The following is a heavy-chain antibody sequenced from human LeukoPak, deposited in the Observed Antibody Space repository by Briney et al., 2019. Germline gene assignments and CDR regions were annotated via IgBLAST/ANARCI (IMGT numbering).Heavy chain of an antibody. Sequence: GGSLRLSCAASGFTFSNAWMSWVRQAPGKGLEWAGRIKSKTDGGTTDYAAPVKGRFTISRDDSKNTLYLQMNSLKTEDTAVYYCTTDRDYWGQGTLVTVSS. J-gene: IGHJ4*02. CDR3: TTDRDY. CDR2: IKSKTDGGTT. CDR1: GFTFSNAW. V-gene: IGHV3-15*01.